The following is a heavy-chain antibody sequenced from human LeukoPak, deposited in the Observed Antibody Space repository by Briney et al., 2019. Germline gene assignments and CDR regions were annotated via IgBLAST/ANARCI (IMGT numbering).Heavy chain of an antibody. CDR1: GYTFTSYD. D-gene: IGHD5-12*01. CDR3: TRSVRRGSIDY. J-gene: IGHJ4*02. Sequence: ASVKVSCKASGYTFTSYDINWVRQATGQGLEWMGWMNPNSGKTGYAQKFQGRVTMTRSSSISTAYMELSSLRSEDTAVYYCTRSVRRGSIDYWGPGTLVTVSS. V-gene: IGHV1-8*01. CDR2: MNPNSGKT.